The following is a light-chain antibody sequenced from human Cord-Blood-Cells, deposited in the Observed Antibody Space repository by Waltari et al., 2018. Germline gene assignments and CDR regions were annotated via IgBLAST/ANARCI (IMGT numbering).Light chain of an antibody. CDR1: QSVSSSY. CDR3: QQDYNLPLT. J-gene: IGKJ4*01. CDR2: GAS. V-gene: IGKV3D-7*01. Sequence: EIVMTQSPATLSLSPGERATISCRASQSVSSSYLSWYQHKPGQAPRLLISGASTRATGIPASFSGRGSGTDVTLTILSLQPADFAVYYCQQDYNLPLTFGGGTRVEIK.